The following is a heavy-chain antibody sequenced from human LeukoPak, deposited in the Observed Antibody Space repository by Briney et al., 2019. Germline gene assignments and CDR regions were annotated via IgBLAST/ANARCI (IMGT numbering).Heavy chain of an antibody. J-gene: IGHJ4*01. D-gene: IGHD4-17*01. CDR2: IKPNSGGT. Sequence: ASVKVSCKASGYTFTDYYIHWVQQAPGQGLEWMGWIKPNSGGTKYAQKFQGRVTMTRDTSISTAYMELNSLRSDDTAVYYCASSTVTPFDYWGQGTLVTVSS. CDR1: GYTFTDYY. V-gene: IGHV1-2*02. CDR3: ASSTVTPFDY.